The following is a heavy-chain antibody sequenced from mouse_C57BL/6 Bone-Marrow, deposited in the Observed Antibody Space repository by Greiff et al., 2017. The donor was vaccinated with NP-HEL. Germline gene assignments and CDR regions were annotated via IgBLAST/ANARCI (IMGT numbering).Heavy chain of an antibody. CDR1: GYTFTSYW. CDR3: GRGTY. V-gene: IGHV1-69*01. J-gene: IGHJ3*01. Sequence: VKLQQPGAELVMPGASVKLSCKASGYTFTSYWMHWVKQRPGQGLEWIGEIDPSDSYTNYNQKFKGKSTLTVDKSSSTAYMQLSSLTSEDSAVYYCGRGTYWGQGTLVTVSA. CDR2: IDPSDSYT.